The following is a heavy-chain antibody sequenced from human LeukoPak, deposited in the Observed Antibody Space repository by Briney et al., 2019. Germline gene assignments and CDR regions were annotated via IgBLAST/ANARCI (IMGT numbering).Heavy chain of an antibody. CDR3: ARDFPTTIFLFDP. V-gene: IGHV4-39*07. CDR2: IYYSGST. D-gene: IGHD3-3*01. CDR1: GGSISSSSYY. Sequence: SETLSLTCTVSGGSISSSSYYWGWIRQPPGKGLEWIGSIYYSGSTYYNPSLKSRVTISVDTSKNQFSLKLSSVPAADTAVYYCARDFPTTIFLFDPWGQGTLVTVSS. J-gene: IGHJ5*02.